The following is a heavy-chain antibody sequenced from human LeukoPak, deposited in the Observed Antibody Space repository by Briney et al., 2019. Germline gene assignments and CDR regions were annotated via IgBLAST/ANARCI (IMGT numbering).Heavy chain of an antibody. D-gene: IGHD4-23*01. Sequence: SVKVSCKASGGTFSSYAISWVRQAPGQGLEWMGRIIPILGIANYAQKFQGRVTITADKSTSTAYMELSSLRSEDTAVYYCARIYGGNSADYQTLDYWGQGTLVTVSS. V-gene: IGHV1-69*04. CDR2: IIPILGIA. J-gene: IGHJ4*02. CDR1: GGTFSSYA. CDR3: ARIYGGNSADYQTLDY.